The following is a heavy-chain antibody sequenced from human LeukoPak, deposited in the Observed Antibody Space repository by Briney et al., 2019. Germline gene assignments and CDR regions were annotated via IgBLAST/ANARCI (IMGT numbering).Heavy chain of an antibody. V-gene: IGHV3-21*01. CDR3: AREIRGVAGLYYYYYYYMDV. J-gene: IGHJ6*03. D-gene: IGHD6-19*01. CDR1: GFTLSSSW. CDR2: ISSSSSYI. Sequence: GGSLRLSCAASGFTLSSSWMAWVRQAPGKGLEWVSSISSSSSYIYYADSVKGRFTISRDNAKNSLYLQMNSLRAEDTAVYYCAREIRGVAGLYYYYYYYMDVWGKGTTVTVSS.